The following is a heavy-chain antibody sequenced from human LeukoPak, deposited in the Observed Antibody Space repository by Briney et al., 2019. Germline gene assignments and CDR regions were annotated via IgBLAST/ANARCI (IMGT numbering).Heavy chain of an antibody. J-gene: IGHJ3*02. CDR3: AKLHYYDSSGYPYDAFDI. CDR1: GFTFSSYA. V-gene: IGHV3-23*01. D-gene: IGHD3-22*01. CDR2: ISGSGGST. Sequence: PGGSLRLSCAASGFTFSSYAMGWGRQAPGKGLEWVSAISGSGGSTYYADSVKGRFTISRDNSKNTLYLQMNSLRAEDTAVYYCAKLHYYDSSGYPYDAFDIWGQGTMVTVSS.